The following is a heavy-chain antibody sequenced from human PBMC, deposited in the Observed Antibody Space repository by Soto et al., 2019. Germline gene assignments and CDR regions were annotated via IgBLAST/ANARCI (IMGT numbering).Heavy chain of an antibody. J-gene: IGHJ4*02. D-gene: IGHD2-2*03. CDR1: GYTFTDYV. Sequence: GASVKVSCKTSGYTFTDYVINWVRQAPGQGLEWMGWVSPDSGNSGYAKQFQGRVTMTRDTSISTVYMELNSLTSEDTAVYYCEVTTGYWGQGTMVTVSS. CDR2: VSPDSGNS. V-gene: IGHV1-8*01. CDR3: EVTTGY.